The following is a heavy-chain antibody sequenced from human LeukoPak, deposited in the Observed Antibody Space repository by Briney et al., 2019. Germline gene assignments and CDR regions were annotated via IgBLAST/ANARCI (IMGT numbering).Heavy chain of an antibody. Sequence: PGGSLRLSCAASGFTFSSYAMSWVRQAPGKGLEWVSGLSASDGSAYYADSVKGRFTISRDNSKNTLYLQMNSLRAEDTALYYCAKNIGGYDYWGQGTLVTVSS. CDR2: LSASDGSA. CDR3: AKNIGGYDY. CDR1: GFTFSSYA. V-gene: IGHV3-23*01. D-gene: IGHD5-12*01. J-gene: IGHJ4*02.